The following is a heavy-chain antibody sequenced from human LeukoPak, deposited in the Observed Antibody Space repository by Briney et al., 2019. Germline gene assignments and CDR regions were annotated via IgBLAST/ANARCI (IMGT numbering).Heavy chain of an antibody. Sequence: GGSLRLSCAASGFTFSVTRMSWVRQAPGRGLEWVGRFKSKAAGGTTGYAAPVAGRFTISRDDSKNMLYLQMNSLKTEDTAVYYCTRGAPQADVFDIWGQGTMVTVSS. J-gene: IGHJ3*02. V-gene: IGHV3-15*01. CDR1: GFTFSVTR. D-gene: IGHD1-26*01. CDR2: FKSKAAGGTT. CDR3: TRGAPQADVFDI.